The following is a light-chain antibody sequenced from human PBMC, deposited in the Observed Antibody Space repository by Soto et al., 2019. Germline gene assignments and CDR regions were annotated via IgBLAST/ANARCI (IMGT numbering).Light chain of an antibody. CDR3: QQSYSTPRT. CDR2: AGS. J-gene: IGKJ1*01. CDR1: QSISNY. Sequence: DLQMSQSPSSLSASVGDRVTITCRASQSISNYLNWYQQKPGKAPKLLMYAGSSLQSGVPSRFSGSGSGTDFTLTISSLQPEDFATYYCQQSYSTPRTFGQGTKVEI. V-gene: IGKV1-39*01.